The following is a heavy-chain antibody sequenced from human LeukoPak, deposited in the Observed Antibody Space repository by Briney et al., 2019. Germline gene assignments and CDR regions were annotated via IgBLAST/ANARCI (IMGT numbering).Heavy chain of an antibody. D-gene: IGHD2-21*01. J-gene: IGHJ4*02. Sequence: SETLSLTCAVYSGSFSGYFWSWIRQPPGKGLEWIGEINHSGSTNYNPSLKSRVTISVDTSKNQFSLKLSSVTAADTAVYYCARGMAFVDWGQGTLVTVSS. CDR1: SGSFSGYF. CDR3: ARGMAFVD. V-gene: IGHV4-34*01. CDR2: INHSGST.